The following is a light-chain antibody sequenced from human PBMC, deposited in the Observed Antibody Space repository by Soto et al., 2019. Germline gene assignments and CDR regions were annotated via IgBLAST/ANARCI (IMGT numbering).Light chain of an antibody. CDR2: PAS. CDR3: QQGDSFPIT. V-gene: IGKV1-12*01. J-gene: IGKJ5*01. Sequence: DIQMTQSPSSVSASVGDRVTITCRASQSISSWLAWYQQKPGTVPKLLIYPASSLQSGVPSRFSGSGAGTEFTLTITSLQPEDFGTYYCQQGDSFPITFGHGKRLEIK. CDR1: QSISSW.